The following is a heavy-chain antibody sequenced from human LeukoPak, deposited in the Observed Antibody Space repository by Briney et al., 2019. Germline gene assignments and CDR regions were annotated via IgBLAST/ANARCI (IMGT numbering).Heavy chain of an antibody. Sequence: ETLSLTCAVSTASFSSHYWTWIRQPPGKGLEWIGYISYIGSTNYNPSLKSRVTISIDTSKNQFSLKLSSVTAADTAVYYCARDLVTVTKGFDIWGQGTMVSVSS. CDR3: ARDLVTVTKGFDI. CDR2: ISYIGST. CDR1: TASFSSHY. J-gene: IGHJ3*02. V-gene: IGHV4-59*11. D-gene: IGHD4-17*01.